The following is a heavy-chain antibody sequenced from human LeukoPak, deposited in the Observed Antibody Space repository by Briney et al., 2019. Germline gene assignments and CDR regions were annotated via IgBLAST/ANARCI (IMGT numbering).Heavy chain of an antibody. CDR1: GFTFSSYW. V-gene: IGHV3-7*05. CDR2: IKQDGSER. Sequence: GGSLRLSCAASGFTFSSYWMSWVRQAPGKGLEWVANIKQDGSERYYVDSVKGRFTISRDNAKNSLYLQMNSLRAEDTAVYYCARDFYGPYYYYGMDVWGQGTTVTVSS. CDR3: ARDFYGPYYYYGMDV. D-gene: IGHD2/OR15-2a*01. J-gene: IGHJ6*02.